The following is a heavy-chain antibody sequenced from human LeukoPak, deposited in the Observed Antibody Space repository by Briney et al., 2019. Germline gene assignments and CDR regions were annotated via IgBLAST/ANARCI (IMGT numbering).Heavy chain of an antibody. CDR2: LQNHGGDI. V-gene: IGHV3-30*02. D-gene: IGHD2-2*01. CDR1: GFTFSSYG. J-gene: IGHJ5*02. CDR3: ATSSNAPGNH. Sequence: PGGSLRLSCAASGFTFSSYGMHWVRQAPDKGLEWVAFLQNHGGDIHYAESVEGRFTISRDNAKNSLNLQMNSLRAEDTAVYYCATSSNAPGNHWGQGTLVTVSS.